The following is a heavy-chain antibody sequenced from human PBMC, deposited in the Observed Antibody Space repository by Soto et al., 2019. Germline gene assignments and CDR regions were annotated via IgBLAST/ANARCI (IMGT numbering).Heavy chain of an antibody. D-gene: IGHD3-3*01. Sequence: SVKVSCKASGGTFSSYAISWVRQAPGQGLERMGGIIPIFGTANYAQKFQGRVTITADESTSTAYMELSSLRSEDTAVYYCARDLFGVVITGNYYYYGMDVWGQGTTVTVSS. CDR2: IIPIFGTA. CDR1: GGTFSSYA. CDR3: ARDLFGVVITGNYYYYGMDV. J-gene: IGHJ6*02. V-gene: IGHV1-69*13.